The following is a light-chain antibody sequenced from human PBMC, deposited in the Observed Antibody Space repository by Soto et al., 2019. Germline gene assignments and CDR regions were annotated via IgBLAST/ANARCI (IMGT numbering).Light chain of an antibody. Sequence: EIVMTQSPATLSVSPGEGATLPCSASQSVSSNLAWYQQKPGQAPRLLIYGASARATGIPARFSGSGSGTDFTLTISSLQSEDFAVYYCQQYNNWPGTFGQGTKVDIX. CDR3: QQYNNWPGT. CDR1: QSVSSN. J-gene: IGKJ2*01. CDR2: GAS. V-gene: IGKV3-15*01.